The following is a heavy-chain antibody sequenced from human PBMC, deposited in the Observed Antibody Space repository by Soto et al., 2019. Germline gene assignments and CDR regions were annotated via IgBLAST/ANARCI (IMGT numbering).Heavy chain of an antibody. CDR1: GGSISSYY. CDR2: IYYSGST. V-gene: IGHV4-59*01. CDR3: ARGDSTGYEYFAH. D-gene: IGHD5-12*01. J-gene: IGHJ4*01. Sequence: PSETLSLXCTVSGGSISSYYWSWIRQPPGKGLEWIGYIYYSGSTNYNPSLKSRVTISVDTSKNQFSLKLSSVTAADTAVYYCARGDSTGYEYFAHWRHGPLVTGFS.